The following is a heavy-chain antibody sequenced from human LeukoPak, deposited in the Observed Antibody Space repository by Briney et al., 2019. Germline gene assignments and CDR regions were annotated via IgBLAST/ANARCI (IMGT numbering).Heavy chain of an antibody. CDR3: TDYGPGASDS. Sequence: GGSLRLSCAASGFTFSSYAMSWVRQAPGRGLEWVSAVSDNGGSTYYADSVKGRFTISRDNSKNTLYLQMNSLRAEDTAIYYCTDYGPGASDSWGQGTLVTVSS. J-gene: IGHJ5*01. CDR1: GFTFSSYA. D-gene: IGHD4/OR15-4a*01. CDR2: VSDNGGST. V-gene: IGHV3-23*01.